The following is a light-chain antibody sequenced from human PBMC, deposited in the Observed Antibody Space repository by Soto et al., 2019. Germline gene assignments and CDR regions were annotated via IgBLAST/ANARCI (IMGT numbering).Light chain of an antibody. CDR3: QQRSSWLWT. CDR2: DAS. Sequence: EIVLTQSPATLSLSPGERATLSCRSSQRVRSYLAWYQQKPGQAPRLLIYDASNRATGIPARFSGSGSGTDFTLTISRLEPEDFAVYYCQQRSSWLWTFGQGTKVEIK. CDR1: QRVRSY. J-gene: IGKJ1*01. V-gene: IGKV3-11*01.